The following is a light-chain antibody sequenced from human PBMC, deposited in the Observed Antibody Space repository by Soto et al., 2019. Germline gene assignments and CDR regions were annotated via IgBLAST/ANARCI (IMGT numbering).Light chain of an antibody. J-gene: IGLJ1*01. CDR3: AAWDDSLNVYV. Sequence: QSVLTQPPSASATPGQRVTISCSGSMSNIGSYTVNWYQQLPGTAPKRLIYSNDQRPSRVPDRFFGSKSGTSASLAISDLQSEDEADYYCAAWDDSLNVYVFGIGTQLTVL. CDR2: SND. CDR1: MSNIGSYT. V-gene: IGLV1-44*01.